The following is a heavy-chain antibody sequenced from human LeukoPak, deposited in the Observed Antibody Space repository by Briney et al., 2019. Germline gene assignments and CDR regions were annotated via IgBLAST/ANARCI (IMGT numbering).Heavy chain of an antibody. Sequence: PSETLSLTCAVYGRSFSGYYWSWIRQPPGKGLEWIGEINHSGSTNYNPSLKSRVTISVDTSKNQFSLKLSSVTAADTAVYYCARARITIFGVVIADYFDYWGQGTLVTVSS. V-gene: IGHV4-34*01. CDR2: INHSGST. CDR1: GRSFSGYY. CDR3: ARARITIFGVVIADYFDY. J-gene: IGHJ4*02. D-gene: IGHD3-3*01.